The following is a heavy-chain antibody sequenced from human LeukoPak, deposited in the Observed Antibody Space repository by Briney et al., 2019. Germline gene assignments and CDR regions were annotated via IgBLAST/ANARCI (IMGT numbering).Heavy chain of an antibody. V-gene: IGHV4-39*01. Sequence: SETLSLTCTVSGGSISSSSYYWGWIRQPPGKGLEWIGSIYYSGSTYYNPSLKSRVTISVDTSKNQFFLKLSSVTAADTAVYYCARFPEVRGSYWFDPWGQGTLVTVSS. D-gene: IGHD3-10*01. CDR3: ARFPEVRGSYWFDP. CDR2: IYYSGST. J-gene: IGHJ5*02. CDR1: GGSISSSSYY.